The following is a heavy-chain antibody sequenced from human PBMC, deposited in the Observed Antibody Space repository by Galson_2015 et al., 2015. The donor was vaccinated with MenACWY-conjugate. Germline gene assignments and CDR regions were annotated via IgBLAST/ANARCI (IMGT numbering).Heavy chain of an antibody. V-gene: IGHV1-2*04. CDR2: INPNSGAT. J-gene: IGHJ6*02. CDR1: GYSFSDYY. CDR3: AASAQVQIPLVSYYGMDV. D-gene: IGHD1-1*01. Sequence: SVKVSCKASGYSFSDYYMHWVRQAPGQGLEWMGWINPNSGATNYAQNFQGWVAMTRDTSITTAYMELRSLRSEDTAVYYCAASAQVQIPLVSYYGMDVWGQGTTVTVSS.